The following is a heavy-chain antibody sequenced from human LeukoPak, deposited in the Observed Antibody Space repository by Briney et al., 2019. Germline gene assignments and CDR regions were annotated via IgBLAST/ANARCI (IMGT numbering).Heavy chain of an antibody. V-gene: IGHV1-18*01. CDR1: GYTFTSYG. CDR2: ISAYNGNT. D-gene: IGHD6-19*01. Sequence: GASVKVSCKASGYTFTSYGISGVRQAPGQGLEWMGRISAYNGNTNYAQKLQGRVTMTTDTSSSTAYMELRSLRSDDTAVYYCARDGVSSGWLVGWFDPWGQGTLVTVSS. J-gene: IGHJ5*02. CDR3: ARDGVSSGWLVGWFDP.